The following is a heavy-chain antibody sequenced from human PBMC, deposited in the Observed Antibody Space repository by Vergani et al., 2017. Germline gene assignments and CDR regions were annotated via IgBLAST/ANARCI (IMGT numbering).Heavy chain of an antibody. J-gene: IGHJ4*02. CDR2: INHSGST. D-gene: IGHD2-2*01. V-gene: IGHV4-30-2*01. CDR1: GCSISSGGYS. CDR3: ARAAYCSSTSCRRDFDG. Sequence: QLQLQESGSGLVKPSQTLSLTCAVSGCSISSGGYSWSWIRQPPGKGLEWIGEINHSGSTNYNPSLKSRVTISVDTSKNQFSLKLSSVTASDTAVYYCARAAYCSSTSCRRDFDGWGQGTLVTVSS.